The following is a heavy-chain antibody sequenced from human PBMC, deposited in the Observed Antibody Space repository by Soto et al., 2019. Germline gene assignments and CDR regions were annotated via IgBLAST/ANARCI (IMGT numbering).Heavy chain of an antibody. V-gene: IGHV3-23*01. D-gene: IGHD3-10*01. Sequence: EVQLLESGGGLVQPGGSLRLSCAASGFTFSTYAMSWVRQAPGKGPEWVSGMSGSGGSTYYADSVKGRFTISRDNSKNTLYLQLNSLRAEDTAVYYCMNLYSYGSGSYYKWGQGTLVTVSS. CDR3: MNLYSYGSGSYYK. J-gene: IGHJ4*02. CDR1: GFTFSTYA. CDR2: MSGSGGST.